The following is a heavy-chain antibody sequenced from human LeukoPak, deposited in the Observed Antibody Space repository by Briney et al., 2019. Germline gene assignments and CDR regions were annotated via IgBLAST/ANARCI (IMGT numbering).Heavy chain of an antibody. V-gene: IGHV3-23*01. CDR1: GFTFSSFS. CDR3: ANLNYDILTGYPRRLAFDY. CDR2: ISGSGGST. J-gene: IGHJ4*02. Sequence: GGSLRLSCAASGFTFSSFSINWVRQAPGKGLEWVSAISGSGGSTYYADSVKGRFTISRDNSKNTLYLQMNSLRAEDTAVYYCANLNYDILTGYPRRLAFDYWGQGTLVTVSS. D-gene: IGHD3-9*01.